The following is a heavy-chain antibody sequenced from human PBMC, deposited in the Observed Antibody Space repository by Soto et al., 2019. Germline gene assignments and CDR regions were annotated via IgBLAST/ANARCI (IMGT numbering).Heavy chain of an antibody. CDR1: GFTFSTYS. D-gene: IGHD6-19*01. J-gene: IGHJ4*02. V-gene: IGHV3-21*01. CDR3: VRDFVAATGFFEY. Sequence: KSGGSLRLSCAASGFTFSTYSMNWVRQAPGKGLEWVSSISSSSTDVFYSDSVKGRFTISRDNAKNSLYLQMNSLRAEDTAVYYCVRDFVAATGFFEYWGLGTLVTVSS. CDR2: ISSSSTDV.